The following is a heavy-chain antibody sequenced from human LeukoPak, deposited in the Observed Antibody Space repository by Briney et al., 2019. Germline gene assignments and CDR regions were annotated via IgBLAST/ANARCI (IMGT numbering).Heavy chain of an antibody. J-gene: IGHJ6*03. CDR1: GGSISSYH. Sequence: SETLSLTCTVSGGSISSYHWSWIRQSPGRGLEWIGRIYTSGSTNYNPSLKSRVTMSVDTSKNQFSLKLSSVTAADTAVYYCARGISMGGSGWYIHYYMDVWGKGTTVTVSS. D-gene: IGHD6-19*01. V-gene: IGHV4-4*07. CDR2: IYTSGST. CDR3: ARGISMGGSGWYIHYYMDV.